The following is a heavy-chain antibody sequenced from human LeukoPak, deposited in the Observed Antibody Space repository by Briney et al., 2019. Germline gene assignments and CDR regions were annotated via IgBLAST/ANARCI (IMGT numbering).Heavy chain of an antibody. CDR2: ISVHNGNT. J-gene: IGHJ6*02. V-gene: IGHV1-18*01. CDR3: ARGGGYSGYDEDGLNYYGMDV. D-gene: IGHD5-12*01. CDR1: GYTFTYFG. Sequence: ASVKVSCKASGYTFTYFGVSWVRQAPGQGLEWLGSISVHNGNTKYAPKFQGRVTMTTDTSTSTAYLELRSLRSDDTAVYYCARGGGYSGYDEDGLNYYGMDVWGQGTTVTVSS.